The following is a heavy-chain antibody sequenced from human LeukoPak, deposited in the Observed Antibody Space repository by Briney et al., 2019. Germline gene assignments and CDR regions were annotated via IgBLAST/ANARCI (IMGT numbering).Heavy chain of an antibody. Sequence: PGGSLRLSCAASGFTFSSYWMSWVRQAPGKGLEWVANIKQDGSEKYYVDSVKGRFTISRDNAKNSLYLQMNSLRAEDTAVYYCARDAHSPPYYYDSSGHHHDHWGQGTLVTVSS. CDR1: GFTFSSYW. V-gene: IGHV3-7*01. J-gene: IGHJ4*02. CDR3: ARDAHSPPYYYDSSGHHHDH. D-gene: IGHD3-22*01. CDR2: IKQDGSEK.